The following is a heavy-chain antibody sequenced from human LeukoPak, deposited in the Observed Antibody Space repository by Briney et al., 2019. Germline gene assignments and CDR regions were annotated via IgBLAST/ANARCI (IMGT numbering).Heavy chain of an antibody. CDR1: GYTFTGYY. D-gene: IGHD2-15*01. CDR3: ARPYCSGGSCYRWFDP. V-gene: IGHV1-2*02. J-gene: IGHJ5*02. CDR2: INPNSGGT. Sequence: ASVKVSCKASGYTFTGYYMHWVRQAPGQGLEWMGWINPNSGGTNYAQKFQGRVTMTRDTSNSTAYMELSRLRSDDTAAYYCARPYCSGGSCYRWFDPWGQGTLVTVSS.